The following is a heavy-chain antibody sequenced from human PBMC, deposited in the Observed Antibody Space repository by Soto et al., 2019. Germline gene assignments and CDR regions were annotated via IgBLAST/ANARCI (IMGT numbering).Heavy chain of an antibody. Sequence: PSQTLSLTCAISGDSVSSNSAAWNWIRQSPSRGLEWLGRTYYRSKWYNDYAVSVKSRITINPDTSKNQFSLQLNSVTPEDTAVCYCXRDGDFWSGPSRGYCDYWGQGTLVTVSS. CDR3: XRDGDFWSGPSRGYCDY. V-gene: IGHV6-1*01. J-gene: IGHJ4*02. CDR1: GDSVSSNSAA. CDR2: TYYRSKWYN. D-gene: IGHD3-3*01.